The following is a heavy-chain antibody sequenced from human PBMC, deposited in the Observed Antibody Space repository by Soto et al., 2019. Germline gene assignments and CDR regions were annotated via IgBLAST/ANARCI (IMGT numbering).Heavy chain of an antibody. Sequence: GGSLRLSCAASGFTFSSYWMSWVRQAPGKGLEGVANIKQDGSEKYYVDSGKGRFTISRDNAKNSLYLQMNSLRAEDTAVYYCARGGAGTCSSTSCYIYWGQGTLVTVSS. V-gene: IGHV3-7*01. D-gene: IGHD2-2*02. CDR1: GFTFSSYW. CDR2: IKQDGSEK. J-gene: IGHJ4*02. CDR3: ARGGAGTCSSTSCYIY.